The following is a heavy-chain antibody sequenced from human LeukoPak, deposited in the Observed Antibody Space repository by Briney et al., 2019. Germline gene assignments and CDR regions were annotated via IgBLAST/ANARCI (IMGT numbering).Heavy chain of an antibody. J-gene: IGHJ6*02. Sequence: GGSLRLSCAASGFNFSSYWMSWVRQAPGKGLEWVANIKQDGSEKYYVDSVKGRFTISRDNAKNSLYLQMNSLRAEDTAVYYCARENRDSSGWYYYYYGMDVWGQGTTVTVSS. CDR3: ARENRDSSGWYYYYYGMDV. CDR1: GFNFSSYW. V-gene: IGHV3-7*01. D-gene: IGHD6-19*01. CDR2: IKQDGSEK.